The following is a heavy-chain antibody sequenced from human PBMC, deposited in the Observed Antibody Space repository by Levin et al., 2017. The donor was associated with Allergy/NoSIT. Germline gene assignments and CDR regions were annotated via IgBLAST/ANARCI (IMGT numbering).Heavy chain of an antibody. J-gene: IGHJ4*02. CDR1: GGSISSSSYS. CDR2: IYYSGST. D-gene: IGHD3-16*01. V-gene: IGHV4-39*01. CDR3: ARRNHYGSYADY. Sequence: SETLSLTCTVSGGSISSSSYSWGWIRQPPGKGLEWIGNIYYSGSTYYNPSLKSRVTISVDTSKNQFSLNLSSVTAADTAAYYCARRNHYGSYADYWGQGTLVTVSS.